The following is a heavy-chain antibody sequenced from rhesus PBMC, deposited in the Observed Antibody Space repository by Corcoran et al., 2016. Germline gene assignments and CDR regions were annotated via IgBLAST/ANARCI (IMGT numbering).Heavy chain of an antibody. CDR2: MQTVNGNT. V-gene: IGHV1S9*01. J-gene: IGHJ4*01. CDR3: TRGREGSW. D-gene: IGHD6-25*01. Sequence: QVQLVQSGAEVQKPGASVKLSCKASGYTFTSYSINWVRQAPGHVLEGMGGMQTVNGNTGYAQKFKGRVTMTMYTSMSTAYMELSSLRSDDTAVYYCTRGREGSWWGQGVLVTVSS. CDR1: GYTFTSYS.